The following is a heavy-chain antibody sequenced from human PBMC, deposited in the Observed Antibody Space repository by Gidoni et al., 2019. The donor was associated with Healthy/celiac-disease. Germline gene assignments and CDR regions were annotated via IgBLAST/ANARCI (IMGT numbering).Heavy chain of an antibody. CDR2: IYYSGST. J-gene: IGHJ4*02. D-gene: IGHD6-19*01. CDR1: GGSISSSSYY. V-gene: IGHV4-39*07. CDR3: ARDFGGWYGGVDY. Sequence: QLQLQESGPGLVKPSETLSLTCTVSGGSISSSSYYWGWLRQPPGKGLEWIGSIYYSGSTYYNPSLKSRVTISVDTSKNQFSLKLSSVTAADTAVYYCARDFGGWYGGVDYWGQGTLVTVSS.